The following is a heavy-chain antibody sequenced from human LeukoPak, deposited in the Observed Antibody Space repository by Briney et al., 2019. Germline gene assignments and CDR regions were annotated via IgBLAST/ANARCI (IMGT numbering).Heavy chain of an antibody. V-gene: IGHV4-61*02. CDR1: GGSLSSGSYY. CDR3: ASTGVGFGDYYYYYMDV. J-gene: IGHJ6*03. Sequence: SETLSLTCTVSGGSLSSGSYYWSWIRQPAGNGLEWLGRIYTSGSTNYNPSLKSRVTISVDTSKNQFSLKLSSVTAADTAVYYCASTGVGFGDYYYYYMDVWGKGTTVTISS. D-gene: IGHD3-10*01. CDR2: IYTSGST.